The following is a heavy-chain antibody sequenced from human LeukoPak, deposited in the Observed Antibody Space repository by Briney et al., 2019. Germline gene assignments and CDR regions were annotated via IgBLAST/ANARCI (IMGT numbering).Heavy chain of an antibody. CDR1: GLIFETYG. CDR2: ISNNGSNT. V-gene: IGHV3-30*18. D-gene: IGHD5-18*01. Sequence: GGSLRLSCAVPGLIFETYGMHWVRQAPGKGLEWVGVISNNGSNTYYGDSVKGRFTISRDNSNNTLSLQMNGLRIEDTGVYFCVKGRRGSSYVHYFDRWGQGTLVTVSS. CDR3: VKGRRGSSYVHYFDR. J-gene: IGHJ4*02.